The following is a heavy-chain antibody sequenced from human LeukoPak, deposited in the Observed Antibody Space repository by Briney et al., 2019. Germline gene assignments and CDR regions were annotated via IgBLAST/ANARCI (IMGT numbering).Heavy chain of an antibody. CDR3: ARGTGYCLDP. Sequence: GGSLRLSCAASGFRFSTYWMSWVRQAPGKGLEWVADIKKDESATYYVDSVKGRFTISRDNAKNSLYLQMNSLRAEDTAVYYCARGTGYCLDPWGQGTLVTVSS. CDR1: GFRFSTYW. CDR2: IKKDESAT. J-gene: IGHJ5*02. V-gene: IGHV3-7*01. D-gene: IGHD2-2*03.